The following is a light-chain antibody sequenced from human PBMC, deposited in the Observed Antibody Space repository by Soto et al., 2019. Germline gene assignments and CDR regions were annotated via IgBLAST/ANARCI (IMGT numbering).Light chain of an antibody. V-gene: IGKV3-20*01. CDR2: AAS. Sequence: EIVLTQSPGTLSLSPGERATLSCRASQSVSSSHLAWYQQKPGQTPRLLIYAASTRATGLPDRFSGSGSGTDFTLTISRLEPEDFAVYYCQQFDSSLWTFGQGTKVDIK. CDR3: QQFDSSLWT. J-gene: IGKJ1*01. CDR1: QSVSSSH.